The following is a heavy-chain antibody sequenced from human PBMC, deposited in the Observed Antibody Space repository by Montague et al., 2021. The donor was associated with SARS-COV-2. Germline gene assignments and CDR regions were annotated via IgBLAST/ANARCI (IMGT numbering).Heavy chain of an antibody. CDR1: GGSISSYY. Sequence: SETLSLTCTVAGGSISSYYWSWIRQPPRKGLEWIGYINYSCSTNYNPSLTRRVTISVDTSKNQFSLNLSSVTAADAAVCYCTRNLVVHYWYGMDVWGQGTTVTVSS. D-gene: IGHD2-15*01. CDR2: INYSCST. J-gene: IGHJ6*02. CDR3: TRNLVVHYWYGMDV. V-gene: IGHV4-59*01.